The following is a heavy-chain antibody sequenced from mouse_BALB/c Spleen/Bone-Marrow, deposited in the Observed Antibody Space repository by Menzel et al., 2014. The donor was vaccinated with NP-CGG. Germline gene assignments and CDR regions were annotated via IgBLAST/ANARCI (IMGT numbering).Heavy chain of an antibody. J-gene: IGHJ1*01. V-gene: IGHV14-3*02. CDR1: GFNIKDTY. D-gene: IGHD2-4*01. CDR3: AIYDYGWYFDV. Sequence: LVESGAELVKPGASVKLSCTASGFNIKDTYMHWVKQRPEQGLEWIGRIDPANGNTKYDPKFQGKATITADTSSNTAYLQLSSLTSEDTAVYYCAIYDYGWYFDVWGAGTSVTVSS. CDR2: IDPANGNT.